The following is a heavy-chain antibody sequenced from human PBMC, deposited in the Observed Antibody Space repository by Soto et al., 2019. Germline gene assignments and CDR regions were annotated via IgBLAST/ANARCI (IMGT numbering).Heavy chain of an antibody. D-gene: IGHD4-17*01. J-gene: IGHJ4*02. V-gene: IGHV4-31*03. CDR1: GASIASVDYY. CDR2: IYHSGIT. CDR3: ARFWSGVTTSRYYFDF. Sequence: SETLSLTCTVSGASIASVDYYWSWIRQHPGKGLEWIGYIYHSGITYYNPSLKSRITTSIDTSKNQFSLKLSSVTAADTAVYYCARFWSGVTTSRYYFDFWGQGTLVTVSS.